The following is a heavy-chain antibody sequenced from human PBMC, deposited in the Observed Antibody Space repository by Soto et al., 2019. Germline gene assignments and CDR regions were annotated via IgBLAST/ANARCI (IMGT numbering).Heavy chain of an antibody. CDR1: RYSFTSYW. V-gene: IGHV5-51*01. J-gene: IGHJ6*02. CDR2: IYPGDSDT. CDR3: ASSSLCGMDF. Sequence: PGESLKISFTGSRYSFTSYWIGWVRQMPGKGLEWMGIIYPGDSDTXYSPSFQGQVTISADTSKNQFSLKVGSVTAADTAVYYCASSSLCGMDFWGQGTTVTVSS. D-gene: IGHD2-2*01.